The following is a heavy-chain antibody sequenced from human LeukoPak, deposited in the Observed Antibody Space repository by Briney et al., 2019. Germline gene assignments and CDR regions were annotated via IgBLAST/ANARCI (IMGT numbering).Heavy chain of an antibody. Sequence: PSETLSLTCTVSGGSISSSSYYWGWIRQPPGKGLEWIGSIYYSGSTYYNPSLKSRVTISVDTSKNQFSLKLSSVTAADTAVYYCARIYSSSWYVGGNYYYMDVWGKGTTVTVSS. CDR1: GGSISSSSYY. CDR2: IYYSGST. CDR3: ARIYSSSWYVGGNYYYMDV. V-gene: IGHV4-39*01. J-gene: IGHJ6*03. D-gene: IGHD6-13*01.